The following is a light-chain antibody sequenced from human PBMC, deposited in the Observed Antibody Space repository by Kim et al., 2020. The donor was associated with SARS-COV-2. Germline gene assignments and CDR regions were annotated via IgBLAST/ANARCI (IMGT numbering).Light chain of an antibody. CDR1: ESIYSY. V-gene: IGKV3-11*01. CDR2: DGS. Sequence: LSLSPGERATLSCRASESIYSYLAWYQQKPGQAPRLLIYDGSNRATGIPARFTGSGSGTDFTLTISSLEPEDFAIYYCQQRSHWPTFGGGTKVEI. CDR3: QQRSHWPT. J-gene: IGKJ4*01.